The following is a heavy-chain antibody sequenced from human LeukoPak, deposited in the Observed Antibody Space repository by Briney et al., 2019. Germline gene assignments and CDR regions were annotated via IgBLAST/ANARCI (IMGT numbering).Heavy chain of an antibody. Sequence: PSETLSLTCTVSGGSISSSSYYWGRIRQPPGKGLEWIGEINHSGSTNYNPSLKSRVTISVDTSKNQFSLKLSSVTAADTAVYYCARSGGGHIVVVTVEYYFDYWGQGTLVTVSS. J-gene: IGHJ4*02. CDR1: GGSISSSSYY. V-gene: IGHV4-39*07. CDR2: INHSGST. CDR3: ARSGGGHIVVVTVEYYFDY. D-gene: IGHD2-21*02.